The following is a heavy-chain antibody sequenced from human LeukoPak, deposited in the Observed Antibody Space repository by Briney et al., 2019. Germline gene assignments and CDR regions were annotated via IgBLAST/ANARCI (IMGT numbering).Heavy chain of an antibody. CDR3: ATKNLFHL. CDR1: GYALNEVS. D-gene: IGHD1-14*01. Sequence: ASVKVSCKVSGYALNEVSIHWVRQAPGKRLEWVGGIDREDGQTIDAQNFQGRVTLTEDTSAQMAYMEVTSLRSEDTAVYYCATKNLFHLWGQGTLVTVSS. V-gene: IGHV1-24*01. CDR2: IDREDGQT. J-gene: IGHJ5*02.